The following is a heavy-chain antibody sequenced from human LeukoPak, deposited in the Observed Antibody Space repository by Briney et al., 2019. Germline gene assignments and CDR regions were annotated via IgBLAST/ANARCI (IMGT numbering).Heavy chain of an antibody. CDR2: IYSGGST. Sequence: PGGSLRLSCAASGFTVSSNYMSWVRQAPGKGLEWVSVIYSGGSTYYADSVKGRFTISRHNSKNTLYLQTNSLRAEDTAVYYCASSDGSGLGDYWGQGTLVTVSS. CDR1: GFTVSSNY. V-gene: IGHV3-53*04. J-gene: IGHJ4*02. CDR3: ASSDGSGLGDY. D-gene: IGHD3-10*01.